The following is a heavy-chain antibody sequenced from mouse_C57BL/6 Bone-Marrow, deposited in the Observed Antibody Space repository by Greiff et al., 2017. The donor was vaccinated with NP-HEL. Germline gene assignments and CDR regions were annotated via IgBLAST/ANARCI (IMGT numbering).Heavy chain of an antibody. V-gene: IGHV14-4*01. CDR2: LDPENGDT. CDR1: GFNIKDDY. CDR3: TTQLFDY. D-gene: IGHD3-1*01. J-gene: IGHJ2*01. Sequence: VQLQQSGAELVRPGASVKLSCTASGFNIKDDYMHWVKQRPEQGLEWIGWLDPENGDTEYASKFQGKATITADTSSNTAYLQLSSLTSEDTAVYYCTTQLFDYWGQGTTLTVSS.